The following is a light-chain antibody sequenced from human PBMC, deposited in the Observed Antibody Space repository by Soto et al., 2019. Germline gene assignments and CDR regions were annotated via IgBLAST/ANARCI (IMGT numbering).Light chain of an antibody. CDR1: QRISSRY. J-gene: IGKJ2*01. CDR3: QRYGSSPPFT. Sequence: EIVLTQSPGTLSLSPGERATLSCRASQRISSRYLAWNQQKPGQAPRLLISGASTRATGIPYRFSGSGSGTDFTLTISSLEPEDFAVYFCQRYGSSPPFTFGQGTKVDIK. CDR2: GAS. V-gene: IGKV3-20*01.